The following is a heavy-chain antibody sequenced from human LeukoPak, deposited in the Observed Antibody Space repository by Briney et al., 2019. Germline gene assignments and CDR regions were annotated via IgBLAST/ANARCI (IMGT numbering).Heavy chain of an antibody. V-gene: IGHV1-69*06. J-gene: IGHJ6*03. Sequence: GASVKVSCKASGGTFSSYAISWVRQAPGQGLEWMGGIIPIFGTANYAQKFQGRVTITADKSTSTAYMELSSLRSEDTAVYYCAIDGSGSYRSYYYYYYMDVWGKGTTVTVSS. CDR2: IIPIFGTA. D-gene: IGHD3-10*01. CDR3: AIDGSGSYRSYYYYYYMDV. CDR1: GGTFSSYA.